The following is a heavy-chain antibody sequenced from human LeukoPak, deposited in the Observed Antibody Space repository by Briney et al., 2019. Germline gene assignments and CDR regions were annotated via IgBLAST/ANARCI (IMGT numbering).Heavy chain of an antibody. Sequence: SVKVSCKASGGTFSSYAISWVRQAPGQGLEWMGGIIPIFGTANYAQKFQGRVTITADKSTSTAYMELSSLRSEDTAVYYCARDSPSSGWSENYYFDYWGRGTLVTVSS. CDR1: GGTFSSYA. V-gene: IGHV1-69*06. D-gene: IGHD6-19*01. CDR3: ARDSPSSGWSENYYFDY. CDR2: IIPIFGTA. J-gene: IGHJ4*02.